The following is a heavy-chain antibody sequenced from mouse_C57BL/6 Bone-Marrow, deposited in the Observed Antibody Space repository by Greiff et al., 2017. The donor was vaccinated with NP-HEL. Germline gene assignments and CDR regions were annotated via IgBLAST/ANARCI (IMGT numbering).Heavy chain of an antibody. D-gene: IGHD1-1*01. CDR3: TRRYGSSPWFAY. J-gene: IGHJ3*01. Sequence: VQVVESGAELVRPGASVTLSCKASGYTFTDYEMHWVKQTPVHGLEWIGAIDPETGGTAYNQKFKGKAILTADKSSSTAYMELRSLTSEDSAVYYCTRRYGSSPWFAYWGQGTLVTVSA. CDR1: GYTFTDYE. CDR2: IDPETGGT. V-gene: IGHV1-15*01.